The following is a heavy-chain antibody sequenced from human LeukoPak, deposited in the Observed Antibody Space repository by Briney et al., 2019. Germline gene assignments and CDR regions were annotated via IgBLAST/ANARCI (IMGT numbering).Heavy chain of an antibody. CDR2: IWYDGSNK. D-gene: IGHD4-17*01. CDR3: ARDRYGDQGSYYYGMDV. J-gene: IGHJ6*02. Sequence: GRSLRLSCAASGFTFSSYGMHWARQAPGKGLEWVAVIWYDGSNKYYADSVKGRFTISRDNSKNTLYLQMNSLRAEDTAVYYCARDRYGDQGSYYYGMDVWGQGTTVTVSS. V-gene: IGHV3-33*01. CDR1: GFTFSSYG.